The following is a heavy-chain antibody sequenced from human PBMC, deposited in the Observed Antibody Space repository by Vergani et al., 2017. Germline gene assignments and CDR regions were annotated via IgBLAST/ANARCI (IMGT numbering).Heavy chain of an antibody. CDR1: GGTFSSYA. D-gene: IGHD3-10*01. CDR3: AGMEVLWFGELLSFDY. CDR2: IIPIFGTA. V-gene: IGHV1-69*13. J-gene: IGHJ4*02. Sequence: QVQLVQSGAEVKKPGSSVKVSCKASGGTFSSYAISWVRQAPGQGLEWMGRIIPIFGTANYAQKFQGRVTITADESTSTAYMELSSLRSEDTAVYYCAGMEVLWFGELLSFDYWDQGTLVTVSS.